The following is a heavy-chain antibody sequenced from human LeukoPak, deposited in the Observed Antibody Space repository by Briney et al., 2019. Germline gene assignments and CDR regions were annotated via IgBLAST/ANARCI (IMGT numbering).Heavy chain of an antibody. CDR1: GDSITSFY. Sequence: SETLSLTCSVSGDSITSFYWSWIRQAPGKGLECIGFIYINGDTSYNPSLKGRATLSLDTSRNQFSLRLTSVTAADTAVYYCAKTARTSPSWGPGILVTVSS. V-gene: IGHV4-4*09. CDR3: AKTARTSPS. CDR2: IYINGDT. J-gene: IGHJ5*02. D-gene: IGHD1-7*01.